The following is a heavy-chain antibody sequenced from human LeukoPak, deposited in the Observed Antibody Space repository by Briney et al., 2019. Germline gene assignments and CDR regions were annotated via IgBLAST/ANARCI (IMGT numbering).Heavy chain of an antibody. CDR1: GFTFSSYG. Sequence: GGSLRLSCAASGFTFSSYGMHWVRQAPGKGLEWVAVISYDGSNKYYADSVKGRFTISRDNSKNTLYLQMNSLRAEDTAVYYCARDQQQLAPVYYFDYWGQGTLVTVSS. CDR3: ARDQQQLAPVYYFDY. J-gene: IGHJ4*02. D-gene: IGHD6-13*01. CDR2: ISYDGSNK. V-gene: IGHV3-30*03.